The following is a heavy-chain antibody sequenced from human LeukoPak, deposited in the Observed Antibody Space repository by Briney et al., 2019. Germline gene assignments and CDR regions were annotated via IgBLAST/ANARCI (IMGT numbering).Heavy chain of an antibody. CDR2: ISGSGDDT. D-gene: IGHD3-10*01. V-gene: IGHV3-11*06. J-gene: IGHJ4*02. CDR3: AKVPDYYGSGRYH. CDR1: GFTFTDSY. Sequence: GGSLRLSCAASGFTFTDSYMTWVRQAPGKGLEWLSYISGSGDDTNYADSVRGRFTISRDNAKNSLYLQMNSLRAEDTAVYYCAKVPDYYGSGRYHWGQGTLVTVSS.